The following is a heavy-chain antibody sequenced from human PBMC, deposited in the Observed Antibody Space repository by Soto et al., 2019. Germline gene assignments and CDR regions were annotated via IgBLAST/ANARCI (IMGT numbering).Heavy chain of an antibody. V-gene: IGHV1-69*12. CDR1: XXXXXSYA. CDR2: IIPFFDTA. CDR3: ARHDCISSSCYYYYYYVMXV. D-gene: IGHD2-2*01. Sequence: QVQLVQSGAEVKKPGSXXXXXXXXXXXXXXSYAXXWVRQAPGQGLEWMGGIIPFFDTANYAQQFQGRVTITADESTSTAYMELSSLRSEDTAVYYCARHDCISSSCYYYYYYVMXVWXXGTTVTVSS. J-gene: IGHJ6*02.